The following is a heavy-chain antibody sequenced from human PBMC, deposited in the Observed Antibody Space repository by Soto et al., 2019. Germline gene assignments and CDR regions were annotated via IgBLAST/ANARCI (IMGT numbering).Heavy chain of an antibody. CDR3: TTDIVLVPAAIGRYYYGMDV. V-gene: IGHV3-15*07. CDR2: IKSKTDGGTT. CDR1: GFTFSSAW. J-gene: IGHJ6*02. D-gene: IGHD2-2*01. Sequence: GGSLRLSCAASGFTFSSAWMNWVRQAPGKGLEWVGRIKSKTDGGTTDYAAPVKGRFTISRDDSKNTLYLQMNSLKTEDTAVYYCTTDIVLVPAAIGRYYYGMDVWGHGTTVTVSS.